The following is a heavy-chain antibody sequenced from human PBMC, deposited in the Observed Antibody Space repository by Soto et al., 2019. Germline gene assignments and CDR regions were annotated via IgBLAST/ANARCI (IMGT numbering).Heavy chain of an antibody. J-gene: IGHJ6*03. V-gene: IGHV3-66*01. D-gene: IGHD6-13*01. CDR1: GFTVSSNY. CDR3: ASSRSSSSWGVAYYYYYMDV. CDR2: IYSGGST. Sequence: GGSLRLSCAASGFTVSSNYMSWVRQAPGKGLEWVSVIYSGGSTYYADSVKGRFTISRDNSKNTLYLQMNSLRAEDTALYYCASSRSSSSWGVAYYYYYMDVWGKGTTVTVSS.